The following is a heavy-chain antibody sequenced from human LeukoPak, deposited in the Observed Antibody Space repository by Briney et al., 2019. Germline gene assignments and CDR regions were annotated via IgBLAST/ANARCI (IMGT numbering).Heavy chain of an antibody. CDR3: ASIRFGEMNFDY. V-gene: IGHV3-21*01. D-gene: IGHD3-10*01. CDR2: ISSSSYI. J-gene: IGHJ4*02. CDR1: GFTFSSYS. Sequence: GGSLRLSCAASGFTFSSYSMNWVRQAPGKGLEWVSSISSSSYIYYADSVKGRFTISRDNAKNSLYLQMNSLRAEDTAVYYCASIRFGEMNFDYWGQGTLVTVSS.